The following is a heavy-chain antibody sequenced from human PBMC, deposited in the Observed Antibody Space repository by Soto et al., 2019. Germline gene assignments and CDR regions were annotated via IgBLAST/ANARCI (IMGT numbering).Heavy chain of an antibody. V-gene: IGHV1-8*01. CDR3: ARASSSWQTYYYYYMDV. Sequence: QVQLVQSGAEVKKPGASVKVSCKASGYTFTSYDINWVRQATGQGLEWMGWMNPNSGNTGYAQKFQGRVTMTRNTSISTAYMELSSLRSEDTAVYYCARASSSWQTYYYYYMDVWGKGTTVTVSS. CDR2: MNPNSGNT. J-gene: IGHJ6*03. D-gene: IGHD6-13*01. CDR1: GYTFTSYD.